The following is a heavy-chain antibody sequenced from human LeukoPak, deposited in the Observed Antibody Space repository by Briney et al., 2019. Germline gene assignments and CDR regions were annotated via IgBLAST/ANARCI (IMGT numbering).Heavy chain of an antibody. Sequence: SETLSPTCTVSGDSVSGISFYWSWIRQPPGKGLQYIGYIQYSGSTNYNPSLKSRVTISVDTSKNQFSLKLSSVTAADTAVYYCARYYDSSGYWSTPHFDSWGQGTLVTVSS. J-gene: IGHJ4*02. CDR2: IQYSGST. CDR3: ARYYDSSGYWSTPHFDS. V-gene: IGHV4-61*01. D-gene: IGHD3-22*01. CDR1: GDSVSGISFY.